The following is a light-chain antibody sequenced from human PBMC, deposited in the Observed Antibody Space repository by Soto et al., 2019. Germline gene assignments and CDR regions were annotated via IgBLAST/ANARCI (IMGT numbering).Light chain of an antibody. V-gene: IGKV3D-20*01. CDR1: QSVGSTN. Sequence: EIVLTQSPATLSLSPGERATLSCGASQSVGSTNLAWYQQKPGLAPRLLIYDASTRATGIPDRFSGSGSGTDFTLTISRLEPEDFAVYHCQQYDRSPFTFGPGTKVDI. CDR2: DAS. J-gene: IGKJ3*01. CDR3: QQYDRSPFT.